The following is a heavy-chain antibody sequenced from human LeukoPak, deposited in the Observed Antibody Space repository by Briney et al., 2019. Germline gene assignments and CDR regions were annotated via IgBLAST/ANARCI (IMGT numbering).Heavy chain of an antibody. Sequence: GRSLRLSCAASGFTLDDYAMHWVRQAPGKCLEWVSGISWNSGSIGYADSVKGRFTISRDYAKNSLYLQMNSLRAEDMALYYFAKAPAAMLGGSNWFDPWGQGTLVTVSS. D-gene: IGHD2-2*01. V-gene: IGHV3-9*03. CDR2: ISWNSGSI. CDR3: AKAPAAMLGGSNWFDP. CDR1: GFTLDDYA. J-gene: IGHJ5*02.